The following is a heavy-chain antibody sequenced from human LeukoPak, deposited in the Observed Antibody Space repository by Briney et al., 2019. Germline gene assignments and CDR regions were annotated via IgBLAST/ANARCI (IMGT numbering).Heavy chain of an antibody. CDR2: IIPIFGTA. J-gene: IGHJ3*02. CDR1: GLTFSSYA. Sequence: SVKVSCNASGLTFSSYAISWVRQAPGQGLEWMGGIIPIFGTANYAQKFQGRVTITADESTSTAYMELSSLRSEDTAVYYCTRKRGDGYKGDAFDIWGQGTMVTVSS. CDR3: TRKRGDGYKGDAFDI. D-gene: IGHD5-24*01. V-gene: IGHV1-69*13.